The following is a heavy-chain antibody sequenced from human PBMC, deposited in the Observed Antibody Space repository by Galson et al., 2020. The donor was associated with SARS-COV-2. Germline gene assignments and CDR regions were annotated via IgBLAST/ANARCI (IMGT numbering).Heavy chain of an antibody. CDR2: FDPEDGET. J-gene: IGHJ5*02. Sequence: ASVKVSCKVSGYTLTDLSMHWLRQAPGKGLEWMGGFDPEDGETIYAQKFQGRVTMTEDTSTDTAYMELSSLRSEDTSVYYCATGLAYYGSGRVFDDWGKGTLVTVSS. CDR3: ATGLAYYGSGRVFDD. V-gene: IGHV1-24*01. D-gene: IGHD3-10*01. CDR1: GYTLTDLS.